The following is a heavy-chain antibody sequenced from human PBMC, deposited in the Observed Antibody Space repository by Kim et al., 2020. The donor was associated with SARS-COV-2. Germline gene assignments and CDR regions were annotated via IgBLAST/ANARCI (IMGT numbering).Heavy chain of an antibody. Sequence: LKSRVTISEETSKNQFSLKLSSGTAADTAVYYCARLGASASKWLPLAFDIWGQGTMVTVSS. CDR3: ARLGASASKWLPLAFDI. J-gene: IGHJ3*02. V-gene: IGHV4-39*01. D-gene: IGHD6-19*01.